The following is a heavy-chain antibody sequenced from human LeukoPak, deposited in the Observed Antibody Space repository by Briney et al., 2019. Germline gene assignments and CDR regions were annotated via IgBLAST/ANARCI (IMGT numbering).Heavy chain of an antibody. D-gene: IGHD3-3*01. CDR2: IYHSGST. CDR1: GGSISSSNW. CDR3: ARAGGYDFWSGYQDY. Sequence: SETLSLTCAVSGGSISSSNWWSWVRQPPGKGLEWIGEIYHSGSTNYNPSLKSRVTISVDKSKNQFSLKLSSVTAADTAVYYCARAGGYDFWSGYQDYWGQGTLVTVSS. J-gene: IGHJ4*02. V-gene: IGHV4-4*02.